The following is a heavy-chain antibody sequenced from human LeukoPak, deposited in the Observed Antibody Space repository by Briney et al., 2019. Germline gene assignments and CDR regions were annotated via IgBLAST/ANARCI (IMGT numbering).Heavy chain of an antibody. V-gene: IGHV3-23*01. CDR1: GFTFSSYA. CDR3: AKSPLWFGELFRSAEYFQH. CDR2: ISGSGGST. Sequence: TGGSLRLSCAASGFTFSSYAMSWVRQAPGKGLEWVPAISGSGGSTYYADSVKGRFTISRDNSKNTLYLQMNSLRAEDTAVYYCAKSPLWFGELFRSAEYFQHWGQGTLVTVSS. D-gene: IGHD3-10*01. J-gene: IGHJ1*01.